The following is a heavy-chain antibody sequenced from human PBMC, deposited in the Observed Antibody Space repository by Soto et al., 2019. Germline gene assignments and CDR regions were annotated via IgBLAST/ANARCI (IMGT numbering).Heavy chain of an antibody. CDR1: GFTFSSYA. D-gene: IGHD3-3*01. CDR2: ISGSGGST. V-gene: IGHV3-23*01. Sequence: GGSLRLSCAASGFTFSSYAMSWVRQAPGKGLEWVSAISGSGGSTYYADSVKGRFTISRDNSKNTLYLQMNSLRAEDTAVYYCAKEGGSGGITIFGVVNPEFDYWGQGTLVTVSS. CDR3: AKEGGSGGITIFGVVNPEFDY. J-gene: IGHJ4*02.